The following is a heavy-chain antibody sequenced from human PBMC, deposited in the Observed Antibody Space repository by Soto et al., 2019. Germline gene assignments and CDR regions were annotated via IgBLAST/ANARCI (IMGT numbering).Heavy chain of an antibody. Sequence: GGSLRLSCAASGFIFSNYAMCWVRQAPGEGLEWVSTISGDVGSISGDGDPTYYADSVKGRFTISRDNSKNTLYLQMNSLRAEDTAVYYCAKKGGVYFGSGTYYYYYMDVWGKGTTVTVSS. V-gene: IGHV3-23*01. CDR2: ISGDVGSISGDGDPT. J-gene: IGHJ6*03. CDR1: GFIFSNYA. CDR3: AKKGGVYFGSGTYYYYYMDV. D-gene: IGHD3-10*01.